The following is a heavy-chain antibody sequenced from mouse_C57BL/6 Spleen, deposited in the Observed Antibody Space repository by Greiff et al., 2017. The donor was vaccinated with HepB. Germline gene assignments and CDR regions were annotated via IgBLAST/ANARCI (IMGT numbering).Heavy chain of an antibody. CDR1: GYTFTDYE. CDR3: TPTIVTSAWFAY. Sequence: QVQLQQSGAELVRPGASVTLSCKASGYTFTDYEMHWVKQTPVHGLEWIGAIDPETGGTAYNQKFKGKAILTADKSSSTAYMELRSLTSEDSAVYYCTPTIVTSAWFAYWGQGTLVTVSA. D-gene: IGHD2-12*01. CDR2: IDPETGGT. V-gene: IGHV1-15*01. J-gene: IGHJ3*01.